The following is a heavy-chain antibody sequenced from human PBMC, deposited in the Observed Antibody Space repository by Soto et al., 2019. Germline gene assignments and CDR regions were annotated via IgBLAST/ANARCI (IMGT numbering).Heavy chain of an antibody. CDR2: IRSKANSYAT. CDR1: GFTFSGSA. J-gene: IGHJ4*02. V-gene: IGHV3-73*01. Sequence: EVQLVESGGGLVQPGGSLKLSCAASGFTFSGSAMHWVRQASGKGLEWVGRIRSKANSYATAYAASVKGRFTISRDDSKNTAYLQMNSLKTEDTAVCYCTHGYSGYDPFDYWGQGTLVTVSS. CDR3: THGYSGYDPFDY. D-gene: IGHD5-12*01.